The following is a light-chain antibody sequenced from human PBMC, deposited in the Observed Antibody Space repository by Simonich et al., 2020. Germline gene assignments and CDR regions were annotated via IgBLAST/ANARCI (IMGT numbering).Light chain of an antibody. CDR2: WAS. J-gene: IGKJ1*01. V-gene: IGKV4-1*01. CDR3: QQYYSTSWT. CDR1: QSVLYSSKNKNY. Sequence: DIVMTQSPDSLAVSLGARATINCKSSQSVLYSSKNKNYLSWYQQKPGQPPKLLIYWASTRESGVPDRFSGSGSGTDFTLTISSLQAEDVAVYYCQQYYSTSWTFGQGTKVEIK.